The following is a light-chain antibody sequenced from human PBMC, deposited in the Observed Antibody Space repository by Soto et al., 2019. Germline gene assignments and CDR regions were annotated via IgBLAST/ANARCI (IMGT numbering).Light chain of an antibody. Sequence: ELVLKQSPGTLSLSPGERAPLSCQASQSGSSSYLAWYQQKPGQAPRLLIYGASTRATGIPARFSGSGSGTDFTLTISSLEPEEFAVYYCQQRSDWPLTVCGGTKVDIK. CDR2: GAS. V-gene: IGKV3D-20*02. J-gene: IGKJ4*01. CDR3: QQRSDWPLT. CDR1: QSGSSSY.